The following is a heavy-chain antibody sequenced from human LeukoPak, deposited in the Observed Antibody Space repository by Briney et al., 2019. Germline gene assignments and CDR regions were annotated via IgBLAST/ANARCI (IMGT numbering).Heavy chain of an antibody. D-gene: IGHD3-10*01. CDR3: ARRPAIILDRGVVYYFDS. CDR2: IYYSGST. Sequence: SETLSLTCSVSGGSMNSYYWSWIRQSPGKGLEWIGYIYYSGSTNYNPSLKSRVTISVDTSKNQFSLKLRSVTAADTAVYYCARRPAIILDRGVVYYFDSWGQGILVTVSS. V-gene: IGHV4-59*08. CDR1: GGSMNSYY. J-gene: IGHJ4*02.